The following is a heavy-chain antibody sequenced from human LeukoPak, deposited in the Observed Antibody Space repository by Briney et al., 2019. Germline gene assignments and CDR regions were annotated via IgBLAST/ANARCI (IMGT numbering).Heavy chain of an antibody. CDR2: IFSGGTI. J-gene: IGHJ4*02. CDR1: GFTVSSNY. V-gene: IGHV3-53*01. D-gene: IGHD3-16*02. CDR3: ARATPVSIWGSYRHYYFDY. Sequence: PGGSLRLSCAASGFTVSSNYMSWVRQAPGKGLEWVSVIFSGGTIYYADSVKGRFTISRDNSKNTLYLQMNSMRAEDTAVYYCARATPVSIWGSYRHYYFDYWGQGTLVTVSS.